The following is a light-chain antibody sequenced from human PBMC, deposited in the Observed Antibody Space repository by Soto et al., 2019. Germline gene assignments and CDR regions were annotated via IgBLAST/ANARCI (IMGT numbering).Light chain of an antibody. Sequence: EIVLTQSPATLSLSPGERATLSCMASQSISSKLAWYQQKPGQAPRLLIYGASTRATGIPVRFSGSGSGTEFTLTITSLQSEDFAVYYCQEYNNWHPITFGGGTKVDI. J-gene: IGKJ4*01. CDR2: GAS. CDR3: QEYNNWHPIT. V-gene: IGKV3-15*01. CDR1: QSISSK.